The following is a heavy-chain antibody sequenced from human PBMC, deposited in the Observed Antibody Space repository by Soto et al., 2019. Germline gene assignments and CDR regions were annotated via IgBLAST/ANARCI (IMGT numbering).Heavy chain of an antibody. V-gene: IGHV3-74*01. CDR2: INNDGSST. D-gene: IGHD3-10*01. Sequence: EVQLVESGGGLVQPGGSLRLSCAASGFTFSSYWMHWVRQAPGKGLVWVSRINNDGSSTSYADSVKGRLTISRDNAKNTLYLQVNRLRAEDTAVYYCASGGVAGSGTFYNDYWGRGTLVTVSS. CDR3: ASGGVAGSGTFYNDY. CDR1: GFTFSSYW. J-gene: IGHJ4*02.